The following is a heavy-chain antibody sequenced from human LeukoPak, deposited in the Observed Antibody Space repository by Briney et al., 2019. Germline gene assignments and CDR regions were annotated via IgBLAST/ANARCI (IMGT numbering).Heavy chain of an antibody. J-gene: IGHJ5*02. CDR3: ARQHYLGELSLPWFDP. Sequence: SEPLSLTCTVSGGSIGSYYWNWIRQPPGKGLEWIGYVYYSGTTNYNPSLKSRVTISVGTSKNQFSLKLSSVTATDTAMYYCARQHYLGELSLPWFDPWGQGTLVTVSS. D-gene: IGHD3-16*02. V-gene: IGHV4-59*08. CDR1: GGSIGSYY. CDR2: VYYSGTT.